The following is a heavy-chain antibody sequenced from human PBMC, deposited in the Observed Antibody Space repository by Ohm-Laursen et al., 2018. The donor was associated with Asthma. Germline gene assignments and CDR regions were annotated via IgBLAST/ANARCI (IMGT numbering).Heavy chain of an antibody. J-gene: IGHJ3*01. CDR2: ISSSSSYI. CDR1: GFTFSSYS. V-gene: IGHV3-21*01. D-gene: IGHD5-18*01. Sequence: SLRLSCAATGFTFSSYSMNWVRQAPGKGLEWVSSISSSSSYIYYADSVKGRFTISRDNAKNSLYLQMNSLRAEDTAVYYCARDAVFTEDTGMDVWGQGTMVTVSS. CDR3: ARDAVFTEDTGMDV.